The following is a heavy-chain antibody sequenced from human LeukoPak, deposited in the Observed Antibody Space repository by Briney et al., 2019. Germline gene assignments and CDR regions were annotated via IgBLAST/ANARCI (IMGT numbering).Heavy chain of an antibody. D-gene: IGHD2/OR15-2a*01. Sequence: GGSLRPSCAASGFSFSSYSMNWVRQAPGTGLEWVSYISGSGNAKHYTDTVKGRFTISRDNAKNALYLQMNSLRAEDTAVYFCARDYVYAFDYWGQGTLVTVSS. CDR1: GFSFSSYS. CDR3: ARDYVYAFDY. J-gene: IGHJ4*02. V-gene: IGHV3-48*01. CDR2: ISGSGNAK.